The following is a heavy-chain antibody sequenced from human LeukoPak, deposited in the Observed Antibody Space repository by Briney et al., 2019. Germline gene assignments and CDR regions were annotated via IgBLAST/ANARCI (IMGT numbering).Heavy chain of an antibody. D-gene: IGHD2-8*01. J-gene: IGHJ3*02. CDR2: IYTSGST. Sequence: SETLSLTCTVSGGSISSYYWSWIRQPAGKGLEWIGRIYTSGSTNYNPSLKSRVTISVDKSKNQFSLKLSSVTAADTAVYYCARAVGGYFTKVEGQPAFNIWGQGTRVTVFS. CDR1: GGSISSYY. V-gene: IGHV4-4*07. CDR3: ARAVGGYFTKVEGQPAFNI.